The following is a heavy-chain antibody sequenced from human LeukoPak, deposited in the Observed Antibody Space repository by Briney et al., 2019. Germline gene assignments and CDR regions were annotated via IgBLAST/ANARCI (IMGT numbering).Heavy chain of an antibody. D-gene: IGHD1-1*01. CDR2: IYSGGST. Sequence: GGSLRLSCAASGFTFSSYWMSWVRQAPGRGLEWVSVIYSGGSTYYADSVKGRFTISRDNSKNTLYLQMNSLRAEDTAVYYCARDSGRAFDIWGQGTMVTVSS. CDR1: GFTFSSYW. V-gene: IGHV3-66*01. CDR3: ARDSGRAFDI. J-gene: IGHJ3*02.